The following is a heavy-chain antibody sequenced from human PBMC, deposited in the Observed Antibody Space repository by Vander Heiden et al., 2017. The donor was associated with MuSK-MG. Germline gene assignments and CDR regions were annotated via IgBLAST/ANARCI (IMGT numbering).Heavy chain of an antibody. D-gene: IGHD6-13*01. CDR3: ARGRGSSWSFDY. CDR1: GYPFTSYA. CDR2: INSGNGNT. J-gene: IGHJ4*02. Sequence: QVQLVQSGAEGKKPGASVKVSCKASGYPFTSYAMHWVRQAPGQRLEWMGWINSGNGNTTYSQKFQGRVTITRDTSASTSYMELSSLRSEDTAVYYCARGRGSSWSFDYWGQGTLVTVSS. V-gene: IGHV1-3*01.